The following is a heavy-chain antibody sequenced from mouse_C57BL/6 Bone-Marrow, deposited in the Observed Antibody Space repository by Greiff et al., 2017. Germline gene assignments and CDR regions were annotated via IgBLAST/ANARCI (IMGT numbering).Heavy chain of an antibody. Sequence: EVQGVESGGGLVQPGGSLSLSCAASGFTFTDYYMSWVRQPPGKALEWLGFIRTKANGYTTEYSASVKGRFTISRDNSQSILYLQMNALRAEDSATYYCARYDWDYFDYWGQGTTLTVSS. J-gene: IGHJ2*01. CDR3: ARYDWDYFDY. V-gene: IGHV7-3*01. D-gene: IGHD4-1*01. CDR1: GFTFTDYY. CDR2: IRTKANGYTT.